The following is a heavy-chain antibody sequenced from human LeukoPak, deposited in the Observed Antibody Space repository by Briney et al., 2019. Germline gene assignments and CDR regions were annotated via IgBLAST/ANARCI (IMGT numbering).Heavy chain of an antibody. Sequence: SETLSLTCTVSGDSISGYYWSWVRQPPGKGLEWLGNVHYRGSTSYNPSLKSRVTILLDTSKNQFSLKLTSVTAADTAVYYCARGQSNYGIVVVIKGAYYFDYWGQGTLVTVSS. CDR2: VHYRGST. CDR1: GDSISGYY. V-gene: IGHV4-59*01. CDR3: ARGQSNYGIVVVIKGAYYFDY. D-gene: IGHD3-22*01. J-gene: IGHJ4*02.